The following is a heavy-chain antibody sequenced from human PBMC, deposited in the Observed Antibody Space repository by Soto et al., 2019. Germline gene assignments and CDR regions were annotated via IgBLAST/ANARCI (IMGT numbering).Heavy chain of an antibody. CDR3: AREGGGRDSRGWYSKDY. CDR2: IIPIFGTA. Sequence: QVQLVQSGAEVKKPGSSVKVSCKASGGTFSSYAISWVRQAPGQGLEWMGGIIPIFGTANYAQKFQGRVTITADESTSTAYMELSSLRSEDTAVYYCAREGGGRDSRGWYSKDYWGQGTLVTVSS. J-gene: IGHJ4*02. V-gene: IGHV1-69*12. CDR1: GGTFSSYA. D-gene: IGHD6-19*01.